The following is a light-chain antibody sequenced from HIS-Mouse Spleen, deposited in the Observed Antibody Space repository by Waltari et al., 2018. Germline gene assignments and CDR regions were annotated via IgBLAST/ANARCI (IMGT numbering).Light chain of an antibody. CDR2: EDS. Sequence: SYELTQPPSVSVSPGQTARITCSGDALPKKYAYWYQQKSGQAPGMVIYEDSKRPSGIPGGLPGSSSGTMATLTISGAHVEDEADYYCYSTDSSGNHRVFGGGTKLTVL. V-gene: IGLV3-10*01. CDR1: ALPKKY. J-gene: IGLJ2*01. CDR3: YSTDSSGNHRV.